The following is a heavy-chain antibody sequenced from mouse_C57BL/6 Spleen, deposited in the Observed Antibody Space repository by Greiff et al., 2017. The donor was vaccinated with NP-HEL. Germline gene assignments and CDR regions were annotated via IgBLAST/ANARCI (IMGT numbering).Heavy chain of an antibody. V-gene: IGHV1-53*01. J-gene: IGHJ4*01. CDR3: ARSLHSDAMDY. D-gene: IGHD1-1*01. CDR1: GYTFTSYW. CDR2: INPSNGGT. Sequence: QVQLQQPGTELVKPGASVKLSCKASGYTFTSYWMHWVKQRPGQGLEWIGNINPSNGGTNYNEKFKSKATLTVDKSSNTAYLQLSSLTSEDSAVYYCARSLHSDAMDYWGQGTSVTVSS.